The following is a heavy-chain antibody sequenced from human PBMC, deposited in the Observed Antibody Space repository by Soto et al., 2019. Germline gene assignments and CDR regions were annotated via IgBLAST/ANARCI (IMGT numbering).Heavy chain of an antibody. CDR2: IYPGDSDT. J-gene: IGHJ5*02. V-gene: IGHV5-51*01. D-gene: IGHD6-19*01. Sequence: ESLKISCKGSGYSFTSYWIGWVRQIPGKGLEWMGIIYPGDSDTRYSPSFQGQVTISADKSISTAYLQWSSLKASDTAMYYCARRQWAATNWFDPWGQGTLVTVSS. CDR3: ARRQWAATNWFDP. CDR1: GYSFTSYW.